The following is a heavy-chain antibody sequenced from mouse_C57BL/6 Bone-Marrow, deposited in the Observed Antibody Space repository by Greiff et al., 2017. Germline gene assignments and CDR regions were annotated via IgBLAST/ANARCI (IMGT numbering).Heavy chain of an antibody. J-gene: IGHJ1*03. CDR3: ERSGGCSDWYFDV. CDR1: GYTFTSYW. Sequence: QVQLQQPGAELVRPGSSVKLSCKASGYTFTSYWMHWVKQRPIQGLEWIGNIDPSDSETHYNQKFKDKATLTVDKSSSTACMQLSSLTSEDSAVYDCERSGGCSDWYFDVWGTGTTVTVSS. V-gene: IGHV1-52*01. CDR2: IDPSDSET.